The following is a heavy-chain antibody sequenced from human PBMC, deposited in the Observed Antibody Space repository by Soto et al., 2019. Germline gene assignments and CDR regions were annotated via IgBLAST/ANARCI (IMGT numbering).Heavy chain of an antibody. V-gene: IGHV1-18*01. Sequence: QVQLVQSGAVVKKPGASVTVSCKVSGYTLITYGISWVRQAPGQGLEWMGWINTYNGATNYAQNLQGRVTMTRDTSTNTAYMELRSLRSDDTAVYYCARYCSGGSCHKGVPDYWGQGTLVTVSS. D-gene: IGHD2-15*01. CDR3: ARYCSGGSCHKGVPDY. CDR2: INTYNGAT. CDR1: GYTLITYG. J-gene: IGHJ4*02.